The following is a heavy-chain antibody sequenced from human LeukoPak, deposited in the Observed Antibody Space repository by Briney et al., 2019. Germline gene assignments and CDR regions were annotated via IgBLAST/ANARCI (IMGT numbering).Heavy chain of an antibody. CDR2: INPNSGGT. Sequence: ASVKVSCKASGYTFTGYYMHWVRQAPGQGLEWMGWINPNSGGTNYAQKFQGRVTMTRDTSISTAYMELSRLRSDDTAVYYCAREPEPGFGVVIIPFDYWGQGTLVTVSS. CDR3: AREPEPGFGVVIIPFDY. CDR1: GYTFTGYY. V-gene: IGHV1-2*02. J-gene: IGHJ4*02. D-gene: IGHD3-3*01.